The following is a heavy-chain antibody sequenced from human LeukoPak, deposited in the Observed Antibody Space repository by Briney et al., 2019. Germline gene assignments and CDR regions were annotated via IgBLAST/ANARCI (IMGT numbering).Heavy chain of an antibody. CDR3: ARLLLWFGAYGMDV. V-gene: IGHV4-34*01. J-gene: IGHJ6*02. D-gene: IGHD3-10*01. CDR1: GGSFSVYY. CDR2: INNSGST. Sequence: SETLSLTCAVYGGSFSVYYWSWIRQPPGKGQGWIGEINNSGSTNYTPSLKSRVTISVDTSKIQLSLKLSSVTAADTAVYYCARLLLWFGAYGMDVWGQGTTVTVSS.